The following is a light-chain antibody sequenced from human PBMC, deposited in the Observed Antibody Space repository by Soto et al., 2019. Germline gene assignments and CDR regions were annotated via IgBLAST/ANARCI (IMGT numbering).Light chain of an antibody. CDR3: QQYGSSPWT. J-gene: IGKJ1*01. V-gene: IGKV3-11*01. CDR1: QSVSSY. CDR2: DAS. Sequence: EIVLTQSPATLSLSPGERATLSCRASQSVSSYLAWYQQKPGQAPRLLIYDASNRATGIPARFSGSGSGTDLTLTIRRLEPEDFAVYYCQQYGSSPWTFGQGTKVDIK.